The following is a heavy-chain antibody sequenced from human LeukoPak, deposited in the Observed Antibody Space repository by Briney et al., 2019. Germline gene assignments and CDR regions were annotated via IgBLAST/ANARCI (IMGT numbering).Heavy chain of an antibody. Sequence: PSETLSLTCTVSGGSISSSSYYWGWIRQPPGKGLEWIGSIYYSGSTYYNPSLKSRVTISVDTSKNQFSLKLSSVTAADTAVYYCARDGRTGTTNWYFDLWGRGTLVTVSS. CDR3: ARDGRTGTTNWYFDL. J-gene: IGHJ2*01. D-gene: IGHD1-7*01. CDR2: IYYSGST. CDR1: GGSISSSSYY. V-gene: IGHV4-39*07.